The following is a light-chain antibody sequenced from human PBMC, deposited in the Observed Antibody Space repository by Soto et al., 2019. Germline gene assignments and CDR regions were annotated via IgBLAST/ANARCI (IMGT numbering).Light chain of an antibody. CDR1: QSVLSSSNNKNF. CDR2: WAS. J-gene: IGKJ4*01. V-gene: IGKV4-1*01. Sequence: DIVMTQSPDSLAVALVERSTSNCNSSQSVLSSSNNKNFLAWYQQKPGQPPKLLINWASTRESGVPDRFSGSGSGTDFTLTISSLQAEDVAVYYCQHYYSAPLTFGGGTKVDIK. CDR3: QHYYSAPLT.